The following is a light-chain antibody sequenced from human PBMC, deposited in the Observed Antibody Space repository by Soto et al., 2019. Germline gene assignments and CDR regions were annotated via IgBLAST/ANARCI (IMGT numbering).Light chain of an antibody. CDR1: QDISNY. J-gene: IGKJ4*01. CDR2: DAS. V-gene: IGKV1-33*01. CDR3: QQYDNLPLLT. Sequence: DIQMTQSPSSLSASVGDRVTITCQASQDISNYLNWYQQKPGKAPKLLIYDASNLETGVPSRFSGSGSGTDFTFTISSLRPEDIATYYCQQYDNLPLLTFGGGTKVEIK.